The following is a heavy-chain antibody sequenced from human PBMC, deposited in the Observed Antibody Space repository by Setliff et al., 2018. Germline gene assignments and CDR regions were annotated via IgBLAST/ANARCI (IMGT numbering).Heavy chain of an antibody. Sequence: PGGSLRLSCAASGFTFSSYAMHWVRQAPGKGLKWVAVKSYDGSNKYYADSVKGRFTISRDNSKNTLYLQMNSLRAEDTAVYYCARDRGGKFGSSGWSYFDYWGQGTLVTVSS. CDR3: ARDRGGKFGSSGWSYFDY. CDR2: KSYDGSNK. CDR1: GFTFSSYA. D-gene: IGHD6-19*01. J-gene: IGHJ4*02. V-gene: IGHV3-30*04.